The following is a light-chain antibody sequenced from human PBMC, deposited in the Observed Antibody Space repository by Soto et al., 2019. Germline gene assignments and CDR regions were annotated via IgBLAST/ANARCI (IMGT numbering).Light chain of an antibody. J-gene: IGLJ1*01. CDR1: SSDVGGYNY. CDR2: EVS. CDR3: SSYTSSTLFV. V-gene: IGLV2-14*01. Sequence: QSVLTQPASVSGSPGQSITISCTGTSSDVGGYNYVSWYQHHPGRAPKLMIYEVSTRPSGVSNRFSGSKSGNTASLTISGLQAEDEADYYCSSYTSSTLFVFGTGTKVTV.